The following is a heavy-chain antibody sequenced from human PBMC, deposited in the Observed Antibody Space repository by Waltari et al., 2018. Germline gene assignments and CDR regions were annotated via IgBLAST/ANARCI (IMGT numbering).Heavy chain of an antibody. Sequence: EVHLVQSGGALVQPGGPLRLSCATFGFTFDTYWMHWARQAPGKGLMWVARIERDESRTTDAESVKGRFTISRDNAKNTVYLQMNSLRDEDTAVYYCVRDEPGDGLDYWGQGTLVTVSS. D-gene: IGHD7-27*01. CDR2: IERDESRT. CDR1: GFTFDTYW. J-gene: IGHJ4*02. CDR3: VRDEPGDGLDY. V-gene: IGHV3-74*03.